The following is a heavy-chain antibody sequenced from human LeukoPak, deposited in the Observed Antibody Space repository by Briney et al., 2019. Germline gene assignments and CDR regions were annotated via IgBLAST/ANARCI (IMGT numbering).Heavy chain of an antibody. V-gene: IGHV3-21*01. CDR2: ISRSASYI. Sequence: KSGGSLRLSCAGSGFSFNSYSFNWVRQAPGEGLEWVSSISRSASYIYYADSVKGRFTISRDDAKNSVYLQMNNLGAGDTAVYYCARFRSNCGGDCSRDWDYYFDYWGQGALVTVSS. CDR1: GFSFNSYS. CDR3: ARFRSNCGGDCSRDWDYYFDY. J-gene: IGHJ4*02. D-gene: IGHD2-21*02.